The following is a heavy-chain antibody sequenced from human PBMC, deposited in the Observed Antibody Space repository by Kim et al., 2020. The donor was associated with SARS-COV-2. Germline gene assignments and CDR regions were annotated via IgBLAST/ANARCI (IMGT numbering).Heavy chain of an antibody. J-gene: IGHJ4*02. CDR2: T. D-gene: IGHD2-15*01. V-gene: IGHV3-23*01. Sequence: TYNTDSVKGRFTISREKFKNTLYLQRSSLRAEDTAVYYCAKLSGATCSCDYWGQGTLVTVSS. CDR3: AKLSGATCSCDY.